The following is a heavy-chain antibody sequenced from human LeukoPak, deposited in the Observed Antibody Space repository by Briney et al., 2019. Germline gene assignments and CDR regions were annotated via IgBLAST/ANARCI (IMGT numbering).Heavy chain of an antibody. CDR2: INPNSGGT. Sequence: ASVKVSCKASGYTFTGYYIHWVRQAPGQGLEWMGWINPNSGGTSYAQKFQGRVTMTRDTSITTAYMELSGLRVDDTAVYYCARVFYCSGGICYPNSWGQGTLVSVPS. CDR1: GYTFTGYY. V-gene: IGHV1-2*02. D-gene: IGHD2-8*02. CDR3: ARVFYCSGGICYPNS. J-gene: IGHJ4*02.